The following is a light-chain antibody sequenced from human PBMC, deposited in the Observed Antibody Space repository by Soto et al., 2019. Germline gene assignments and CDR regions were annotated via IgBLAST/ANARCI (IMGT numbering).Light chain of an antibody. CDR3: QQCNSYPLT. CDR2: DAS. Sequence: AIQLTQSPSSLSASVGDRVSITCRASQGISSALAWYQQKPGKAPKLLIYDASSLESGVPSRFSSSGSGTDFTLTISSLQPEDFATYDCQQCNSYPLTCDGGTKVEIK. J-gene: IGKJ4*01. CDR1: QGISSA. V-gene: IGKV1-13*02.